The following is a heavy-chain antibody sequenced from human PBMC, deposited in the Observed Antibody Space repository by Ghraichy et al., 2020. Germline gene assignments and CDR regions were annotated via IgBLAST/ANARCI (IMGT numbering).Heavy chain of an antibody. J-gene: IGHJ6*02. V-gene: IGHV4-31*03. CDR2: IYYSGST. CDR1: GGSIISGGYY. CDR3: ARDFRSGSSGHYGMDV. Sequence: SETLSLTCTVSGGSIISGGYYWIWLRQHPGKGLEWIGYIYYSGSTYYNSSLKSRITISVYTSKNQFSLKLSSVTATDTAVYYCARDFRSGSSGHYGMDVWGLGTKVTVTS. D-gene: IGHD3-3*01.